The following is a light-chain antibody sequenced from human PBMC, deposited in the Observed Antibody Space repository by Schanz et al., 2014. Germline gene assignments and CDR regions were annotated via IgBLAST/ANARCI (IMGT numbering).Light chain of an antibody. J-gene: IGLJ1*01. V-gene: IGLV2-14*02. CDR1: SSDLGSYNL. CDR2: EGT. Sequence: QSALTQPASVSGSPGQSITISCTGTSSDLGSYNLVSWYQQHPGKAPKLMIYEGTKRPSGVSNRFSGSRSGSTASLTVSGLQAEDEADYYCSSNGGVNIYVFGTGTKLTVL. CDR3: SSNGGVNIYV.